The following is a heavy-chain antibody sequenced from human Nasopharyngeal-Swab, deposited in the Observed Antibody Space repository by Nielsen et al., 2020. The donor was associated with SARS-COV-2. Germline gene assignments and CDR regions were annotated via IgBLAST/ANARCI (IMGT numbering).Heavy chain of an antibody. CDR2: ISSYSDDV. V-gene: IGHV3-21*05. CDR1: GFTFTTYS. CDR3: ARDLPLYVSGSYCDL. Sequence: GESLKISCSASGFTFTTYSMNWLRQAPGKGLEGISYISSYSDDVYYADSVKGRFTISRDNARNSLYLQMDSLRAEDTALYYCARDLPLYVSGSYCDLWGQGTLVTVSS. D-gene: IGHD3-10*01. J-gene: IGHJ5*02.